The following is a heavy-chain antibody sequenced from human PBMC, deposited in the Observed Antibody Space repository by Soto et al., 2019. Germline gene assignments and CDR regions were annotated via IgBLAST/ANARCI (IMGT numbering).Heavy chain of an antibody. V-gene: IGHV1-2*04. CDR1: GYTFTGYY. Sequence: ASVKVSCKASGYTFTGYYMHWVRQAPGQGLEWMGWINPNSGGTNYAQKFQGWVTMTRDTSISTAYMELSRLRSDDTAVYYCARDLGGSYHPFGYWGQGTLVTVSS. CDR3: ARDLGGSYHPFGY. CDR2: INPNSGGT. J-gene: IGHJ4*02. D-gene: IGHD1-26*01.